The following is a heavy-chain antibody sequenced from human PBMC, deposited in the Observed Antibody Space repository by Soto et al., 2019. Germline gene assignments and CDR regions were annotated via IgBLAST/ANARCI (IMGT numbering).Heavy chain of an antibody. J-gene: IGHJ3*01. CDR1: GFTFSSYA. V-gene: IGHV3-48*02. CDR2: ISVGGGSI. CDR3: VRDDRWAFDG. D-gene: IGHD3-22*01. Sequence: EVQLVESGGGLVQPGGSLRVSCVASGFTFSSYALNWVRQAPGKGLEWVSYISVGGGSIFYADSVKGRFTISRGDARTSLYLQMNARRDEDTAVYYCVRDDRWAFDGWGQGTMVSVSS.